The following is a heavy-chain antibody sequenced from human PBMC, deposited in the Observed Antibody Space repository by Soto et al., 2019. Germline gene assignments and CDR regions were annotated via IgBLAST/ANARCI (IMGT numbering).Heavy chain of an antibody. Sequence: GGSMRLSCAASGLTFRSYGMHWVSKEQEKGLEWVAVIWYDGSNKYYAESVKGRFTISRDNSKNTLYLQMNSLRAEDTAVYFCARARSIFSAAGTNFDYWGQGTLVTVSS. J-gene: IGHJ4*02. CDR1: GLTFRSYG. D-gene: IGHD6-13*01. V-gene: IGHV3-33*01. CDR3: ARARSIFSAAGTNFDY. CDR2: IWYDGSNK.